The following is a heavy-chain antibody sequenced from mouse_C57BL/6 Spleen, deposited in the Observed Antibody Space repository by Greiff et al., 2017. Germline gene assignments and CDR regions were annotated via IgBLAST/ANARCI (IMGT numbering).Heavy chain of an antibody. J-gene: IGHJ2*01. D-gene: IGHD2-4*01. CDR3: ARGDYDGLDY. CDR2: ISSGSSTI. CDR1: GFTFSDYG. Sequence: EVKLMESGGGLVKPGGSLKLSCAASGFTFSDYGMHWVRQAPEKGLEWVAYISSGSSTIYYADTVKGRFTISRDNAKNTLFLQMTSLRSEDTAMYYCARGDYDGLDYWGQGTTRTVSS. V-gene: IGHV5-17*01.